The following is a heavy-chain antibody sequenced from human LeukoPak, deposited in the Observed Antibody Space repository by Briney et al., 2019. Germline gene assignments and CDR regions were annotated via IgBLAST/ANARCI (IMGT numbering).Heavy chain of an antibody. CDR3: ARVRPPIDGYDAFDI. J-gene: IGHJ3*02. V-gene: IGHV3-53*01. D-gene: IGHD5-24*01. CDR2: IYSGGST. Sequence: GGFLRLSCAASGFTVSSNYMSWVRQAPGKGLEWVSVIYSGGSTYYADSVKGRFTISRDNSKNTLYLQMNSLRAEDTAVYYCARVRPPIDGYDAFDIWGQGTMVTVSS. CDR1: GFTVSSNY.